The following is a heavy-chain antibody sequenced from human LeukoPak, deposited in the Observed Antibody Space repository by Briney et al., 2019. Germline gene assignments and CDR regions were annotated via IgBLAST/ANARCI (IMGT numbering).Heavy chain of an antibody. CDR3: VRQGGRNLNWFDP. Sequence: GESLKISCKASGYSFSSDWIGWVRQMPGKGLGWMGIIYPGDSDTRYSPSFQGQVTISADKSISTAYLQWSSLKASDTAMYYCVRQGGRNLNWFDPWGQGTLVTVSS. D-gene: IGHD1-7*01. CDR2: IYPGDSDT. J-gene: IGHJ5*02. CDR1: GYSFSSDW. V-gene: IGHV5-51*01.